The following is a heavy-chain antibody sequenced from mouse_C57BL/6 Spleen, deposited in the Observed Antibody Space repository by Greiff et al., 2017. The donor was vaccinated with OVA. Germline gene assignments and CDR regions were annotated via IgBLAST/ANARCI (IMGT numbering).Heavy chain of an antibody. CDR3: ARDYGSRGDY. V-gene: IGHV1-82*01. CDR2: IYPGDGDT. CDR1: GYAFSSSW. D-gene: IGHD1-1*01. Sequence: QVQLQQSGPELVKPGASVKISCKASGYAFSSSWMNWVKQRPGKGLEWIGRIYPGDGDTNYNGKFKGKATLTADKSSSTAYMQRSSLTSEDSAVYFCARDYGSRGDYWGQGTTLTVSS. J-gene: IGHJ2*01.